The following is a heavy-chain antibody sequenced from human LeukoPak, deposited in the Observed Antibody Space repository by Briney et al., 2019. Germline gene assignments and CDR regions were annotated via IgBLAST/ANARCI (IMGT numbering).Heavy chain of an antibody. CDR2: INHSGST. V-gene: IGHV4-34*01. D-gene: IGHD3-3*01. CDR3: ARQRLTIFGVVNNAFDI. Sequence: PSETLSLTCAVYGGSFSGYYWGWIRQPPGKGLEWIGEINHSGSTNYNPSLKSRVTISVDTSKNQFPLKLSSVTAADTAVYYCARQRLTIFGVVNNAFDIWGQGTMVTVSS. CDR1: GGSFSGYY. J-gene: IGHJ3*02.